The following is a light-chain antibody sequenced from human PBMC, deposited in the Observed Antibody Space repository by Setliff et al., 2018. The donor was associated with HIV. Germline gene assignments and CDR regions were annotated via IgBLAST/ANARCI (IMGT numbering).Light chain of an antibody. J-gene: IGLJ1*01. CDR1: SSDVGNYDY. CDR2: DVN. CDR3: CSFAGSFTSLYV. Sequence: ALTQPASVSGSPGQSVTISCTGTSSDVGNYDYVSWYQQYPGKAPKVLIYDVNKRPSGVPDRFSGSKSGNTASLTISGLQAEDEADYYCCSFAGSFTSLYVFGTGTKVTVL. V-gene: IGLV2-11*01.